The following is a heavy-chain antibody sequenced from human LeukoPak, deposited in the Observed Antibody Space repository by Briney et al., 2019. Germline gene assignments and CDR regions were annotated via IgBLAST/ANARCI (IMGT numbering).Heavy chain of an antibody. J-gene: IGHJ3*02. CDR1: GFTVSSNY. CDR3: ARSYRDVYIRGAFDI. CDR2: IYSGDST. D-gene: IGHD5-24*01. V-gene: IGHV3-53*04. Sequence: PGGSLRLSCAASGFTVSSNYMSWVRQAPGKGLEWVSDIYSGDSTDYAVSVKGRVTISRHNSRNTVYLQMNSLRPEDTAVYYCARSYRDVYIRGAFDIWGQGTLVTVSS.